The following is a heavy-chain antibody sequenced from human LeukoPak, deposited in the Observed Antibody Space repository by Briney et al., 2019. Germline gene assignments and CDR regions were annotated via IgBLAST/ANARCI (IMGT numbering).Heavy chain of an antibody. Sequence: GGSLRLSCAASGFIVSSNYMNWVRQAPGKGLEWVSVIYTDGSTYYADSVKGRFTISRDISRNTVHLQMNSLRAGDTAVYYCARDPHGYNSYFDYWGQGTLVTVSS. V-gene: IGHV3-53*01. CDR2: IYTDGST. D-gene: IGHD5-24*01. CDR3: ARDPHGYNSYFDY. CDR1: GFIVSSNY. J-gene: IGHJ4*02.